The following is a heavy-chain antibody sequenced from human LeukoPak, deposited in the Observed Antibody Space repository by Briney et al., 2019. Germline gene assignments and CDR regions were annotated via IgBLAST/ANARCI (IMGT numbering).Heavy chain of an antibody. CDR1: GFTFSSYA. V-gene: IGHV3-64*01. CDR2: ISTNGAGT. J-gene: IGHJ4*02. Sequence: GGSLGLSCAASGFTFSSYAMHWVRQAPGKGLEFVSAISTNGAGTYYANSVRGRFTISRDNSKNTLYLQMGSLRAEDMAVYYCARARWSGYYYFEYWGQGTLVTVSS. D-gene: IGHD3-3*01. CDR3: ARARWSGYYYFEY.